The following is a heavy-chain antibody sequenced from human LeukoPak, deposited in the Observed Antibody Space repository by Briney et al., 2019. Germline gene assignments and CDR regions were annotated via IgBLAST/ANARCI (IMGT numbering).Heavy chain of an antibody. D-gene: IGHD5-12*01. J-gene: IGHJ4*02. CDR2: IYVDGIRR. V-gene: IGHV3-23*03. CDR1: GFTFTTYG. Sequence: GGSLRLSCATSGFTFTTYGMSWVRHVSGKGPEWVAGIYVDGIRRQYGDFVKGWFTISRDNSKNTLYLQMNSLRVEDTAVYYCAKALGYSDYEWCFDYWGQGTLVTVSS. CDR3: AKALGYSDYEWCFDY.